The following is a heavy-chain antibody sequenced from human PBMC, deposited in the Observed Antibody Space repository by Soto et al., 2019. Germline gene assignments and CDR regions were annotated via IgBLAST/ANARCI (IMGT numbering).Heavy chain of an antibody. Sequence: SETLSLTCAVYGGSFSGYYWSWIRQPPGKGLEWIGEINHSGSTYYNPSLKSRVTISVDTSKNQFSLKLSSVTAADTAVYYCARASRGGDFWSGGYYYGMDVWGQGTTVTVSS. J-gene: IGHJ6*02. CDR1: GGSFSGYY. CDR3: ARASRGGDFWSGGYYYGMDV. V-gene: IGHV4-34*01. CDR2: INHSGST. D-gene: IGHD3-3*01.